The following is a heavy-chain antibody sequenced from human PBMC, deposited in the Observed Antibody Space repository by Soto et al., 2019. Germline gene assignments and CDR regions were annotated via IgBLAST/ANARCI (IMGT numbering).Heavy chain of an antibody. CDR1: GFTFSGYG. CDR3: ARDGVGTTTYFGYFDY. J-gene: IGHJ4*02. CDR2: TRHDGSNT. Sequence: VQLVASGGGVVQPGRSLRLSCAASGFTFSGYGMHWVRQAPGKGLEWVAVTRHDGSNTYYADSVRGRFTISRDNSNKMLYLQMNSLRAEDTAVYYCARDGVGTTTYFGYFDYWGQGTLVTVSS. D-gene: IGHD1-26*01. V-gene: IGHV3-33*01.